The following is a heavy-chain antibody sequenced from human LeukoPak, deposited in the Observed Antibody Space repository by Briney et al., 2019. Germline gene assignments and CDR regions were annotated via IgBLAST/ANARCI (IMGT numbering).Heavy chain of an antibody. D-gene: IGHD3-22*01. Sequence: SQTLSLTCTVSGGSISSGGYYWSWIRQPPGKGLEWIGYIYHSGSTYYNPSLKSRVTISVDRSKNQFSLKLSSVTAADTAVYYCARDGDVSGYSFDYWGQGTLVTVSS. CDR3: ARDGDVSGYSFDY. J-gene: IGHJ4*02. CDR1: GGSISSGGYY. CDR2: IYHSGST. V-gene: IGHV4-30-2*01.